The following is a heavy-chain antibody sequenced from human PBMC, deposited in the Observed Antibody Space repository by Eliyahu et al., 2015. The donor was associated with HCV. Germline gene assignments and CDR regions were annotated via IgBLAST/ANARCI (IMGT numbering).Heavy chain of an antibody. D-gene: IGHD2-2*01. CDR3: ATNGYSTSGNWFDP. CDR2: IYYSGST. V-gene: IGHV4-39*01. CDR1: GXSIXXSSYX. J-gene: IGHJ5*02. Sequence: QLQLQESGPGLVKPSETLSLXCTVSGXSIXXSSYXWGWIRQPPGKGLEWIGSIYYSGSTYYNPSLKSRVTISVDTSKNQFSLKLSSVTAADTAVYYCATNGYSTSGNWFDPWGQGTLVTVSS.